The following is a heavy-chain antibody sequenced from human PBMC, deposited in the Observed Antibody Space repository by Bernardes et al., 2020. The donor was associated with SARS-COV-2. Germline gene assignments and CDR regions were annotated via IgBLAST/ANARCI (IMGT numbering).Heavy chain of an antibody. CDR2: INPDGSST. CDR1: GFTLGSAW. CDR3: ARDLGYCTNGVCSP. Sequence: GGSLRLPCAASGFTLGSAWFHWVRQAPGKGLVWVSRINPDGSSTNYADSVKGRFTISRDNAKNMLFLQMSGLRAEDTAMYYCARDLGYCTNGVCSPWGQGTLVTVSS. D-gene: IGHD2-8*01. J-gene: IGHJ5*02. V-gene: IGHV3-74*01.